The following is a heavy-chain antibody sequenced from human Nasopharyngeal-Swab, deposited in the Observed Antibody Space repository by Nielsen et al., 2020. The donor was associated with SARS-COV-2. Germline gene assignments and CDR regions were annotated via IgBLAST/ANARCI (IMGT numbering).Heavy chain of an antibody. Sequence: SETLSLTCTVSGYSISSGYYWGWIRQPPGKGLERIGSIYHSGSTYYNPSLKSRVTISVDTSKNQFSLKLSSVTAADTAVYYCAREGYSYGNNWFDPWGQGTLVTVSS. D-gene: IGHD5-18*01. J-gene: IGHJ5*02. CDR1: GYSISSGYY. CDR2: IYHSGST. CDR3: AREGYSYGNNWFDP. V-gene: IGHV4-38-2*02.